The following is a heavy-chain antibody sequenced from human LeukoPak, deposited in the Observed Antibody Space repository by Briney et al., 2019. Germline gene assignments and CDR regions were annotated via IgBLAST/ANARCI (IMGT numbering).Heavy chain of an antibody. V-gene: IGHV4-4*07. J-gene: IGHJ6*03. CDR1: GGSISGYY. CDR2: IYTSGST. Sequence: SETLSLTCTVSGGSISGYYWSWIRQPAGKGLEWIGRIYTSGSTNYNPSLKSRVTMSVDTSKNQFSLKLTSVTAADTAVYYCAREHIAAAGPSYMDVWGKGTTVTVSS. CDR3: AREHIAAAGPSYMDV. D-gene: IGHD6-13*01.